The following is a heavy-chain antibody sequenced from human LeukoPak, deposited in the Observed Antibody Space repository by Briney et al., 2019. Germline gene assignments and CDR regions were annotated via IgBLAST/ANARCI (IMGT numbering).Heavy chain of an antibody. CDR1: GGSFSGYY. CDR2: INHSGST. V-gene: IGHV4-34*01. Sequence: SETLSLTCAVYGGSFSGYYWSWIRQPPGKGLEWIGEINHSGSTNYNPSLKSRVTISVDTSKNQFSLKLSSVTAADTAVYYCAREDDFWSVFDYWGQGTLVTVPS. J-gene: IGHJ4*02. CDR3: AREDDFWSVFDY. D-gene: IGHD3-3*01.